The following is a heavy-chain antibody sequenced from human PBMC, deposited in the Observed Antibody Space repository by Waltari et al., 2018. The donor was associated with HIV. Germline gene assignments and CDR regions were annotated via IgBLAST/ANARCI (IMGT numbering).Heavy chain of an antibody. V-gene: IGHV3-23*01. D-gene: IGHD6-19*01. J-gene: IGHJ4*02. Sequence: FTISRDNSKNTLYLQMNSLRAEDTAVYYCAKDEATARLSPYSSGWYSWGQGTLVTVSS. CDR3: AKDEATARLSPYSSGWYS.